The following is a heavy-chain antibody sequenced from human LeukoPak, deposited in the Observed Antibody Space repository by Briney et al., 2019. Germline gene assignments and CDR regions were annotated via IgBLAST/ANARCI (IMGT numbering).Heavy chain of an antibody. V-gene: IGHV1-8*02. CDR3: ARGGGPYDILTE. J-gene: IGHJ4*02. D-gene: IGHD3-9*01. CDR2: MNPNSGNT. Sequence: ASVKVSCKASGYTFTGYYMHWVRQAPGQGLEWMGWMNPNSGNTGYAQKFRGRVTMTRNTSISTAYMELSSLRSEDTAVYYCARGGGPYDILTEWGQGTLVTVSS. CDR1: GYTFTGYY.